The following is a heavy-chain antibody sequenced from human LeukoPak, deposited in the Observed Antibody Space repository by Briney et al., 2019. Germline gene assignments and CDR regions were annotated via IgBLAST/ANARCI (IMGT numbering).Heavy chain of an antibody. J-gene: IGHJ1*01. CDR1: GFTFSDYY. CDR3: AVSLPGYQPLTCQH. CDR2: ISSSGSTI. D-gene: IGHD2-2*01. Sequence: GGSLRLSCAASGFTFSDYYMSWIRQAPGRGLEWVSYISSSGSTIYYADSVKGRFTISRDNAKNSLYLQMSSLRAEDTAVYYCAVSLPGYQPLTCQHWGQGTLVTVSS. V-gene: IGHV3-11*04.